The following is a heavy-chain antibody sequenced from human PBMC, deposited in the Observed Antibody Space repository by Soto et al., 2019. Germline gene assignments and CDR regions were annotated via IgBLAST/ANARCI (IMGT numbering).Heavy chain of an antibody. V-gene: IGHV3-15*07. CDR2: IKSKTDGETR. CDR1: GFTFSNAW. D-gene: IGHD3-16*01. CDR3: LGFGWG. Sequence: EVQLLQSGGGLVKPGGSLRLSCAASGFTFSNAWMIWVRQAPGKGLEWVGRIKSKTDGETRDYAAPVKGRFTISRDDSRNMLYLQMNSLTTEDVAVYYCLGFGWGWGQGTRVTVSS. J-gene: IGHJ4*02.